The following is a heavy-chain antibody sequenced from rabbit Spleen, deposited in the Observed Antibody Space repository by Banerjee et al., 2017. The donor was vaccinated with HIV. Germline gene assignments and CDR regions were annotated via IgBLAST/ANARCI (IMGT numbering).Heavy chain of an antibody. CDR3: ARVDAVDSNYGYDL. CDR1: GFSFSYYW. CDR2: IYTGSSGST. D-gene: IGHD6-1*01. V-gene: IGHV1S45*01. J-gene: IGHJ4*01. Sequence: QEQLVESGGGLVQPGGSLKLSCTASGFSFSYYWMCWVRQAPGKGLEWIACIYTGSSGSTYYASWAKGRFTISKTSSTTVTLQLTSLTAADTATYFCARVDAVDSNYGYDLWGPGTLVTVS.